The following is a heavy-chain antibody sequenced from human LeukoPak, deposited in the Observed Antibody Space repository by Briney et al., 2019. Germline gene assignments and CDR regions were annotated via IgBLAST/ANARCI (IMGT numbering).Heavy chain of an antibody. CDR1: GFTFSSYS. V-gene: IGHV3-21*01. J-gene: IGHJ3*02. Sequence: GGSLRLSCAASGFTFSSYSMNWIRQAPGKGLEWVSSISSSSSYIYYADSVKGRFTISRDNAKNSLYLQMNSLRAEDTAVYYCAREDYYDSSGPNAFDIWGQGTMVTVSS. CDR2: ISSSSSYI. D-gene: IGHD3-22*01. CDR3: AREDYYDSSGPNAFDI.